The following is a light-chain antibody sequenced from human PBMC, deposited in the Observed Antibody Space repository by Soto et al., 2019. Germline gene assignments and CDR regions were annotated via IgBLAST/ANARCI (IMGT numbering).Light chain of an antibody. J-gene: IGLJ2*01. V-gene: IGLV3-21*02. CDR2: DDS. Sequence: SSELTQPPSVSVAPGQTATITCGGPNIGSRSVHWYQLKPRQAPVLVVFDDSDRPSGIPERFSGSNSGNTATLTINRVKGGDEADYFCQVWDSNTDHLFGGGTKLTVL. CDR1: NIGSRS. CDR3: QVWDSNTDHL.